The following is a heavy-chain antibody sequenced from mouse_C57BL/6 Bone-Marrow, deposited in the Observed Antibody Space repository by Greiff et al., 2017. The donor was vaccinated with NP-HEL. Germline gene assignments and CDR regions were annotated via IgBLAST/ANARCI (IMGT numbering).Heavy chain of an antibody. CDR3: ARWGITTVDPNFDY. CDR2: IDPSDSYT. V-gene: IGHV1-50*01. J-gene: IGHJ2*01. D-gene: IGHD1-1*01. CDR1: GYTFTSYW. Sequence: QVQLKQPGAELVKPGASVKLSCKASGYTFTSYWMQWVKQRPGQGLEWIGEIDPSDSYTNYNQKFKGKATLTVDTSSSTAYMPLSSLTSEDSAVYYCARWGITTVDPNFDYWGQGTTLTVSS.